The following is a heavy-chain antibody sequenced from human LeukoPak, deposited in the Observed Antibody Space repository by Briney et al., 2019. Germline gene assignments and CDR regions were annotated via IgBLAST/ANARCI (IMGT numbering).Heavy chain of an antibody. D-gene: IGHD1-1*01. Sequence: PSETLSLTCAVYGGSFSGYYWSWIRQPPGKGLEWIGEINHSGSTNYNPSLKSRVTISVDTSKNQFSLKLSSVTAADTAVYYCARGLGNFPPGGYRGQGTLVTVSS. V-gene: IGHV4-34*01. CDR2: INHSGST. CDR3: ARGLGNFPPGGY. J-gene: IGHJ4*02. CDR1: GGSFSGYY.